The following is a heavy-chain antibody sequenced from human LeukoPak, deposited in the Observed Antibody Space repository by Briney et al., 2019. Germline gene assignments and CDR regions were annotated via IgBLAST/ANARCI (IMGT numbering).Heavy chain of an antibody. D-gene: IGHD1-1*01. CDR2: IKQDGSEE. CDR3: ARGQLELLSDYYYYMDV. J-gene: IGHJ6*03. V-gene: IGHV3-7*01. CDR1: GFTFSSYW. Sequence: GGSLRLSCAASGFTFSSYWMSWVRQAPGKGLEWVANIKQDGSEEYYVGSVKGGFTNSRDNAKNSLYLQMNSLRAEDTAVYYCARGQLELLSDYYYYMDVWGKGTTVTVSS.